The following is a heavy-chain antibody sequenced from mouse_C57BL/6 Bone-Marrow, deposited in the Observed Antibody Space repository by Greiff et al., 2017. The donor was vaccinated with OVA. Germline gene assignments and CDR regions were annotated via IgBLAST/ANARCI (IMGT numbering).Heavy chain of an antibody. D-gene: IGHD1-1*01. CDR3: TKDYGSPWFAY. J-gene: IGHJ3*01. CDR2: ISSGGDYI. CDR1: GFTFSSYA. Sequence: EVKLMESGEGLVKPGGSLKLSCAASGFTFSSYAMSWVRQTPEKRLEWVAYISSGGDYIYYADTVKGRFTISRDNARITMYLQMSSMKSEDTAMYYCTKDYGSPWFAYWGQGTLVTVSA. V-gene: IGHV5-9-1*02.